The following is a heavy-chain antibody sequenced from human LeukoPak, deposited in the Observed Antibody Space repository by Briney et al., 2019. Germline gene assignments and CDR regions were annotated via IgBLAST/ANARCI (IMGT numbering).Heavy chain of an antibody. CDR3: ARESRYTYGPGYYYMGV. D-gene: IGHD5-18*01. J-gene: IGHJ6*03. Sequence: PSETLSLTCTVSGDSIRSYYWSWIRQPAGKALEWLGRIHTSGSTNYNPSLKSRLTISRDSAKNQFSLKLSSVTAADTAVYYCARESRYTYGPGYYYMGVWGKGTTVTVSS. V-gene: IGHV4-4*07. CDR2: IHTSGST. CDR1: GDSIRSYY.